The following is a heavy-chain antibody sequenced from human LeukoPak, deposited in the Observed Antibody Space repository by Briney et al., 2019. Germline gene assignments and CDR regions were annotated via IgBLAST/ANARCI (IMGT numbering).Heavy chain of an antibody. V-gene: IGHV4-59*01. CDR1: GASINGYF. D-gene: IGHD1-26*01. J-gene: IGHJ3*01. CDR3: ARDRRGSYYTFDL. Sequence: PSETLSLTCSVSGASINGYFWNWLRQTPEQGLQWIGCVSHTGTNTSNPTLKSRVSITIDTSKSQISLSMTSVTAADSALYYCARDRRGSYYTFDLWGPGTIVSVS. CDR2: VSHTGTN.